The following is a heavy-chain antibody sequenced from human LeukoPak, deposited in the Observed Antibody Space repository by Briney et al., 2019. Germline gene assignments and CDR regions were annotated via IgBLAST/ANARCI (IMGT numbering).Heavy chain of an antibody. CDR2: ISGSGSST. CDR1: GFTFRRYG. J-gene: IGHJ4*02. V-gene: IGHV3-23*01. CDR3: ATLYSGSYFFDY. D-gene: IGHD1-26*01. Sequence: QPGGTLRLSCAASGFTFRRYGMSWVRQAPGKGLEWVSAISGSGSSTYYGDSVKGRFTISRDNSMNTLYLQMNSLRAEDTAVYYCATLYSGSYFFDYWGQGTLVTVSS.